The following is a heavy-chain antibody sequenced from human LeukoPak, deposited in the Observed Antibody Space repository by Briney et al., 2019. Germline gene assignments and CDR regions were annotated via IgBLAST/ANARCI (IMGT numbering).Heavy chain of an antibody. CDR3: AREIHYDILTGYPGYYMDV. CDR2: IYYSGHT. J-gene: IGHJ6*03. V-gene: IGHV4-39*02. CDR1: GGSFSSSSLN. Sequence: SETLSLTCTVSGGSFSSSSLNWAWIRQPPGKGLEWIGAIYYSGHTYYNPSLKSRVTMSADTSKTQFSLKLSSVTAADTAVYYCAREIHYDILTGYPGYYMDVWGKGTTVTVSS. D-gene: IGHD3-9*01.